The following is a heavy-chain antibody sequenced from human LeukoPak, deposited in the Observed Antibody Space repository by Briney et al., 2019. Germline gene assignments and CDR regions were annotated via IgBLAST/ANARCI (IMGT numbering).Heavy chain of an antibody. J-gene: IGHJ4*02. CDR3: ARIDGSDDY. V-gene: IGHV3-30*14. Sequence: GGSLRLSCAASGFTFSSYAMHWVRQAPGKGLEWVAVISYDGSNKYYADSVKGRFTISRDNSKNTLYLQMNSLTADDTAVYYCARIDGSDDYWGQGTLVTVSS. CDR2: ISYDGSNK. CDR1: GFTFSSYA. D-gene: IGHD5-24*01.